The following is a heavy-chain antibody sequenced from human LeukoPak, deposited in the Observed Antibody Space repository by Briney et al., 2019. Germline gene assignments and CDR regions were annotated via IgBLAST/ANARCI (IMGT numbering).Heavy chain of an antibody. D-gene: IGHD3-22*01. Sequence: SETLSLTCSVFADSMNNYYWSWIRQPPGKGLEWIGNIYDSGSTNYNPSLKSRVTISVDTSKNQCSLKLSSVTAADTAVYYCARQSISGSSLSYFDYWGQGTLVNVSS. CDR2: IYDSGST. V-gene: IGHV4-59*01. J-gene: IGHJ4*02. CDR1: ADSMNNYY. CDR3: ARQSISGSSLSYFDY.